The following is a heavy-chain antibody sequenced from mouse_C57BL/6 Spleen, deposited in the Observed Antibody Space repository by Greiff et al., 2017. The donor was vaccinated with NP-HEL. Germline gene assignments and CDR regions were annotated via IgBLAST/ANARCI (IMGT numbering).Heavy chain of an antibody. Sequence: VQLKASGPELVKPGASVKISCKASGYSFTDYNMNWVKQSNGKSLEWIGVINPNYGTTSYNQKFKGKATLTVDQSSSTAYMQLNSLTSEDSAVYYCARAYYYGSSRYAMDYWGQGTSVTVSS. CDR2: INPNYGTT. CDR1: GYSFTDYN. J-gene: IGHJ4*01. V-gene: IGHV1-39*01. D-gene: IGHD1-1*01. CDR3: ARAYYYGSSRYAMDY.